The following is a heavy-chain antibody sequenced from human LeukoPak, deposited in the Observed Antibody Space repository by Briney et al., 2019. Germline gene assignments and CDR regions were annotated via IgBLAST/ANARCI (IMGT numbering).Heavy chain of an antibody. D-gene: IGHD3-10*01. CDR2: INGDGSTT. CDR3: ARDYAGSPDY. V-gene: IGHV3-74*03. CDR1: GFTSSTYW. Sequence: GGSLRLSCTASGFTSSTYWINWVRQSPGKGLVWVALINGDGSTTTHADSVKGRFTISRDNAKNTVYLQMNSLRDEDTAVYFCARDYAGSPDYWGQGTLVTVSA. J-gene: IGHJ4*02.